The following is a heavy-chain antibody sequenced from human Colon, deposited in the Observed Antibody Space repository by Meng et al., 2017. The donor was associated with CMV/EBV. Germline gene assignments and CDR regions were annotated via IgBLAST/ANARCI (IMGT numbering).Heavy chain of an antibody. D-gene: IGHD3-9*01. CDR3: VKELRDWRPLDY. Sequence: GGSLRLSCAASGFVFGTYGMAWVRQAPGKGLEWITTISSIGHITYYADSVKGRFTVSRDNSNNTLYLQMDSLRAHDTAVYYCVKELRDWRPLDYWGQGTLVTVSS. V-gene: IGHV3-23*01. CDR1: GFVFGTYG. CDR2: ISSIGHIT. J-gene: IGHJ4*02.